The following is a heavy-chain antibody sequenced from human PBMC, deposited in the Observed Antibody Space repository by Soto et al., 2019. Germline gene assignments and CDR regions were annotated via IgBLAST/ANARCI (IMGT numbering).Heavy chain of an antibody. CDR3: ASGLLGYCSGGTCASLFPLDF. D-gene: IGHD2-15*01. J-gene: IGHJ4*02. V-gene: IGHV3-23*01. Sequence: PGGSLRLSCAASGFTFSSYAMSWVRQAPGKGLEWVSAISGSGGSTYYADSVKGRFTISRDNSKNTLYVQMNSLRAEDTADYYCASGLLGYCSGGTCASLFPLDFCGQGTLVTVSS. CDR2: ISGSGGST. CDR1: GFTFSSYA.